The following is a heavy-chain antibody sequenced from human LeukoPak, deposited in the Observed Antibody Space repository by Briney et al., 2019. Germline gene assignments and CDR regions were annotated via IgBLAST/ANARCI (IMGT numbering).Heavy chain of an antibody. CDR2: ISSNGGST. D-gene: IGHD3-22*01. J-gene: IGHJ3*02. Sequence: PGGSLRLSCAASGFTFSSYAMHWVRQAPGKGLEYVSAISSNGGSTYYAHSVKGRFTISRDNSKNTLYLQMGSLRAEDMAVYYCATLDPRYYYDSSGDAFDIWGQGTMVTVSS. CDR3: ATLDPRYYYDSSGDAFDI. CDR1: GFTFSSYA. V-gene: IGHV3-64*01.